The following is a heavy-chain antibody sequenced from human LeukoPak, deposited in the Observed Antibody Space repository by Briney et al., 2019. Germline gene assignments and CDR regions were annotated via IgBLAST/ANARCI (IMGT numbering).Heavy chain of an antibody. CDR2: IIPIFGTA. Sequence: ASVKVSCKASGYTFTGYYMHWVRQAPGQGLEWMGGIIPIFGTANYAQKFQGRVTITADESTSTAYMELSSLRSEDTAVYYCARDGYSSGQYYFDYWGQGTLVTVSS. CDR3: ARDGYSSGQYYFDY. V-gene: IGHV1-69*13. J-gene: IGHJ4*02. CDR1: GYTFTGYY. D-gene: IGHD6-19*01.